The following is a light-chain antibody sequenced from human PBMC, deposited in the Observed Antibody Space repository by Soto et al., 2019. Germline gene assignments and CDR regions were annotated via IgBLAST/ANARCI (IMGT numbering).Light chain of an antibody. CDR2: EVS. CDR3: SSYTTGSTPL. J-gene: IGLJ3*02. V-gene: IGLV2-14*01. Sequence: QSALTQPASVSGSPGQSITISCTGTSSDVGGYNYVYWYQQHPGKAPKLMIYEVSNRPSGVSNRFSGSKSGNTASLTISGRQAEDEADYYCSSYTTGSTPLFGGGTQLTVL. CDR1: SSDVGGYNY.